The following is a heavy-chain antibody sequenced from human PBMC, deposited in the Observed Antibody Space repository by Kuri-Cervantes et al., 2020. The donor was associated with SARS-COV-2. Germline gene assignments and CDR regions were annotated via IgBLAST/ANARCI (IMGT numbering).Heavy chain of an antibody. CDR1: GGSISSYY. CDR3: ARAPRYIVVVPAGGNWFDP. Sequence: SETLSLTCTVSGGSISSYYWSWIRQPPGKGLEWIGEINHSGSTNYNPSLKSRVTISVDTSKNQFSLKLSSVTAADTAVYYCARAPRYIVVVPAGGNWFDPWGQGTLVTVSS. J-gene: IGHJ5*02. D-gene: IGHD2-2*01. V-gene: IGHV4-34*01. CDR2: INHSGST.